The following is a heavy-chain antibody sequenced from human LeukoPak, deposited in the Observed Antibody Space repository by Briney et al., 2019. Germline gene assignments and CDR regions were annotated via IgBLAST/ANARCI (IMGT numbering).Heavy chain of an antibody. CDR1: GGSISSYY. V-gene: IGHV4-59*01. Sequence: KSSETLSLTCTVSGGSISSYYWSWIRQPPGKGLEWIGYIYYSGSTNYNPSLKSRVTISVDTSKNQFSLKLSSVTAADTAVYYCARAYSYGAYYYYGMDVWGQGTTVTVSS. D-gene: IGHD5-18*01. J-gene: IGHJ6*02. CDR3: ARAYSYGAYYYYGMDV. CDR2: IYYSGST.